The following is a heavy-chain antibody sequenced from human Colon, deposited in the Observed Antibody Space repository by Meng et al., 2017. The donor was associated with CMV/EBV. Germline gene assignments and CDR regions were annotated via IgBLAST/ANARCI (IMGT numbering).Heavy chain of an antibody. J-gene: IGHJ4*02. Sequence: GESLRLSCAASGFTFSSYAMHWVRQAPGKGLEWVAVISYDGSNKYYADSVKGRFTISRDNSKNTLYLQMNSLRAEDTAVYYCARDLQLEYYFDYWGQGTLVTVSS. CDR3: ARDLQLEYYFDY. CDR1: GFTFSSYA. V-gene: IGHV3-30-3*01. CDR2: ISYDGSNK. D-gene: IGHD1-1*01.